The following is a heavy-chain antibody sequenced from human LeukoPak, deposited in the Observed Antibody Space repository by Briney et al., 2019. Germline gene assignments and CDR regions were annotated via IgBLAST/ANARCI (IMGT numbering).Heavy chain of an antibody. J-gene: IGHJ4*02. Sequence: ASVKVSCKASGYTFTGYYMHWVRQAPGQGLEWMGWINPNSGGTNYAQKFQGRVTMTRDTSISTAYMELSRLRSEDTAVYYCATLVWPDDSTRDYWGQGTLVTVSS. CDR2: INPNSGGT. CDR1: GYTFTGYY. CDR3: ATLVWPDDSTRDY. D-gene: IGHD6-13*01. V-gene: IGHV1-2*02.